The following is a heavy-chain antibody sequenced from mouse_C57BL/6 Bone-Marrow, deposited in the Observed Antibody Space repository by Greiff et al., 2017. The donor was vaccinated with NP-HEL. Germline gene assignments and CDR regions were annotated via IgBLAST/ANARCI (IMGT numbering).Heavy chain of an antibody. CDR3: ARSGGSDGFDY. CDR1: GYTFTSYW. Sequence: QVHVKQPGAELVRPGSSVKLSCKASGYTFTSYWMHWVKQRPIQGLEWIGNIDPSDSETHYNQKFKDKATLTVDKSSSTAYMQLSSLTSEDSAVYYCARSGGSDGFDYWGQGTTLTVSS. V-gene: IGHV1-52*01. CDR2: IDPSDSET. J-gene: IGHJ2*01. D-gene: IGHD3-1*01.